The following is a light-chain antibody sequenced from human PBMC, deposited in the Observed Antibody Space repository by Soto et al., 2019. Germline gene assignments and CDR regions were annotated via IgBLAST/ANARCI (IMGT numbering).Light chain of an antibody. CDR3: QQYGNHPET. CDR1: QSVSSSY. J-gene: IGKJ3*01. Sequence: EIVLTQSPGTLSLSPGERATLSCRASQSVSSSYLAWYQQKPGQAPRLLIYGASSRATGIPDRFSGSGSGTDFTLTISRLEPEDFAVYYCQQYGNHPETFGPGTKVDIK. CDR2: GAS. V-gene: IGKV3-20*01.